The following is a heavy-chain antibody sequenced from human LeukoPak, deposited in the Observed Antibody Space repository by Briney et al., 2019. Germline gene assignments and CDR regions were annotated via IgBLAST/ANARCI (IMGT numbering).Heavy chain of an antibody. V-gene: IGHV3-66*01. CDR3: ARYGLGAHAFDI. J-gene: IGHJ3*02. CDR2: INKSGGTT. CDR1: GFTFSNAW. Sequence: PGGSLRLSCAASGFTFSNAWMSWVRQAPGKGLEWVSVINKSGGTTYYADSVKGRFTISRDNSKNTLYLQMNSLRAEDTAVYYCARYGLGAHAFDIWGQGTMVTVSS. D-gene: IGHD3/OR15-3a*01.